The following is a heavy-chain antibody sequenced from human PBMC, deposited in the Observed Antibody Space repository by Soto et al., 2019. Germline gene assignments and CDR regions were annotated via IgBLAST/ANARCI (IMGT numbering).Heavy chain of an antibody. J-gene: IGHJ4*02. CDR2: IYYSGST. CDR3: ARVRSSWGLVSYFDY. V-gene: IGHV4-61*01. Sequence: QVQLQESGPGLVKPSETLSLTCTVSGGSVSSGSYYWSWIRQPPGKGLECIGYIYYSGSTNYNPSLDGQVINSVDTTKSQFSLKLVSVTAADTAVYYCARVRSSWGLVSYFDYWGQGTLVTVSS. CDR1: GGSVSSGSYY. D-gene: IGHD6-13*01.